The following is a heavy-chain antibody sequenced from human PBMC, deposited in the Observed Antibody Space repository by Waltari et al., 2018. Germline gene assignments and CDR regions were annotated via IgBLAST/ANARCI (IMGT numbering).Heavy chain of an antibody. V-gene: IGHV1-8*03. CDR2: MNPNSGNT. D-gene: IGHD3-10*01. CDR1: GYTFTSYD. J-gene: IGHJ4*02. Sequence: QVQLVQSGAEVKKPGASVKVSCKASGYTFTSYDINWVRQATGQGLEGMGWMNPNSGNTGYAQKFQGIVTITRNTSISTAYMELSSLRSEDTAVYYCAREGVTGSGSPLDYWGQGTLVTVSS. CDR3: AREGVTGSGSPLDY.